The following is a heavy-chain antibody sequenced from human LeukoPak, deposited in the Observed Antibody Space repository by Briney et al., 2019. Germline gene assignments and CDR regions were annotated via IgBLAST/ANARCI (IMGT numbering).Heavy chain of an antibody. Sequence: GGSLRLSCAASGFTFSSYEMNWVRQAPGKGLEWVSYISSSGSTIYYADSVKGRLTISRDNAKNSLYLQMNSLRAEDTAVYYCASNTAMDSYYYYMDVWGKGTTVTVSS. D-gene: IGHD5-18*01. V-gene: IGHV3-48*03. CDR1: GFTFSSYE. J-gene: IGHJ6*03. CDR2: ISSSGSTI. CDR3: ASNTAMDSYYYYMDV.